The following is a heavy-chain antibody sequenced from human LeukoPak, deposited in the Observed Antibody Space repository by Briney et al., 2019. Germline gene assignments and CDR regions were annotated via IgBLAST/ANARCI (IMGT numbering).Heavy chain of an antibody. CDR3: ACIAAAGSAY. CDR2: ISSSSSYI. CDR1: GFTFSSYS. Sequence: GGSLRLSCAASGFTFSSYSMNWVRQAPGKGLEWVSSISSSSSYIYYADSVKGRFTISRDNAKNSLYLQMNSLKAEDTAVYYCACIAAAGSAYWGQGPWSPSPQ. V-gene: IGHV3-21*01. D-gene: IGHD6-13*01. J-gene: IGHJ4*02.